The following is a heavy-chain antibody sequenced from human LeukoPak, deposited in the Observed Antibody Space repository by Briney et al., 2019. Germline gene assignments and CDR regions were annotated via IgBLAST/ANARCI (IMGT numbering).Heavy chain of an antibody. CDR1: GFTFSSYA. J-gene: IGHJ4*02. Sequence: GGSLRLSCAASGFTFSSYAMTWVRQAPGKGLEWVSAISGSDYSTYYADSVKGRFTISRDNSKNTLYLQMNSLRAEDTAVYYCAKDMEGSVADYFDYWGQGTLVTVSS. V-gene: IGHV3-23*01. CDR2: ISGSDYST. D-gene: IGHD3-10*01. CDR3: AKDMEGSVADYFDY.